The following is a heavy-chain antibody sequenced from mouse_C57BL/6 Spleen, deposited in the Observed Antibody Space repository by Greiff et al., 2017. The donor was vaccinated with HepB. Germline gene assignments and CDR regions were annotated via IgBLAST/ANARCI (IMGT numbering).Heavy chain of an antibody. CDR1: GFTFSDYG. J-gene: IGHJ3*01. Sequence: EVQGGESGGGLVKPGGSRKLSGAASGFTFSDYGMHWVRQAPEKGREGVAYISSGSSSIDYADTVKGRFTISRDKAKSTLLLQMTSLRSEDTAMYYCARGLDGYYVPAWCAYWGHGSLVTVSA. CDR3: ARGLDGYYVPAWCAY. V-gene: IGHV5-17*01. CDR2: ISSGSSSI. D-gene: IGHD2-3*01.